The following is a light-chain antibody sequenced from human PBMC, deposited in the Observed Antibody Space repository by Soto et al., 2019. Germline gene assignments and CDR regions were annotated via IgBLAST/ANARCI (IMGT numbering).Light chain of an antibody. J-gene: IGKJ2*01. CDR3: QQYGSSSYT. V-gene: IGKV3-20*01. CDR1: QSISSSY. CDR2: AAS. Sequence: EIVLTQSPGTLSLSPGERATLSCRASQSISSSYLAWYQQKPGQAPRLLIYAASSRATGIPDRFSGSGSGTDFTHTISRLETEVFAVYYCQQYGSSSYTFGQRTQLEIK.